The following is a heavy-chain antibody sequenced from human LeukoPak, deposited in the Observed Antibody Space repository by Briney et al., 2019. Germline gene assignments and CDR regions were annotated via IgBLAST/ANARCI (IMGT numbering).Heavy chain of an antibody. J-gene: IGHJ4*02. Sequence: GGSLRLSCAAPGFTVSSNYMSWVRQAPGKGLEWVSVTYSGGDTYYADSVKGRFTISRDNSKNTLYLQMNSLRAEDTAVYYCARLGMIQAYSTEDYWGQGTLVTVSS. D-gene: IGHD6-13*01. CDR2: TYSGGDT. CDR3: ARLGMIQAYSTEDY. V-gene: IGHV3-53*01. CDR1: GFTVSSNY.